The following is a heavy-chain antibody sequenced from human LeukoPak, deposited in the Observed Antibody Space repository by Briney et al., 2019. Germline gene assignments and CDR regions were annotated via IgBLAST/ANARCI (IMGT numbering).Heavy chain of an antibody. CDR1: AFTFSSYG. V-gene: IGHV3-33*01. CDR3: ARNILFAFDI. Sequence: PGGSLRLSCAASAFTFSSYGMQWVRQAPGKGLVGVAVIWYDRSNKYYTDYGKGRFTISRDNSKNTLYLQMNSVRAEDTAVYCCARNILFAFDIWGQGTMVTVSS. CDR2: IWYDRSNK. D-gene: IGHD2/OR15-2a*01. J-gene: IGHJ3*02.